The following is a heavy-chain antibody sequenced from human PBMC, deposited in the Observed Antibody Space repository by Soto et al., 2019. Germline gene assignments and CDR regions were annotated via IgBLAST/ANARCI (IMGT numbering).Heavy chain of an antibody. CDR1: GYTFTTYA. CDR3: ARGGGSSYLDY. V-gene: IGHV1-3*01. J-gene: IGHJ4*02. Sequence: ASVKVSCKASGYTFTTYAMHWVRQAPGQRLEWMGWINAGNGNTKYSQKFQGRVTITRDTSASTAYMELSSLISEDTAVYYCARGGGSSYLDYWGQGTLVTVSS. D-gene: IGHD3-10*01. CDR2: INAGNGNT.